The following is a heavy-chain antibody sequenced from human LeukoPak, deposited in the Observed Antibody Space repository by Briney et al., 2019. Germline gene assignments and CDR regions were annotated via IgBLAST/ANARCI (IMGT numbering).Heavy chain of an antibody. J-gene: IGHJ3*02. CDR3: AKEVSRDGYIDGPYDAFDI. D-gene: IGHD5-24*01. CDR2: ISWNSGSI. Sequence: PGGSLRLSCAASGFTFVDYAMNWVRQAPGKGLEWVSGISWNSGSIGYADSVKGRFTISRDNAKNSLYLQMNSLRAEDMALYYSAKEVSRDGYIDGPYDAFDIWGQGSMVTVSS. V-gene: IGHV3-9*03. CDR1: GFTFVDYA.